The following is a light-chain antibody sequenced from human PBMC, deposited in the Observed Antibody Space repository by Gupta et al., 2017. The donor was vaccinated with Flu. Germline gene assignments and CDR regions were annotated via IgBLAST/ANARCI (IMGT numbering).Light chain of an antibody. V-gene: IGKV3-20*01. CDR1: QNIGNTY. CDR2: GVS. J-gene: IGKJ2*01. Sequence: ERATLSCRASQNIGNTYLAWYQQKPGQAPRLVIYGVSSRATGIPDRFSGSGSGTDFTLTISRLEPEDFAVYHCQNFADSKYTSGQGTKLEI. CDR3: QNFADSKYT.